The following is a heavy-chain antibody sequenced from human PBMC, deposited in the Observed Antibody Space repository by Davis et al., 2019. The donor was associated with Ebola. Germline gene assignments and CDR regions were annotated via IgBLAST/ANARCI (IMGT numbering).Heavy chain of an antibody. J-gene: IGHJ6*04. V-gene: IGHV3-9*01. CDR3: AKDDRPKLRFLETSYYYYGMDV. CDR1: GFTFDDYA. CDR2: ISWNSGSI. Sequence: PGGSLRLSCAASGFTFDDYAMHWVRHAPGKGLEWVSGISWNSGSIGYADSVKGRFTISRDNAKNSLYLQMNSLRAEDTALYYCAKDDRPKLRFLETSYYYYGMDVWGKGTTVTVSS. D-gene: IGHD3-3*01.